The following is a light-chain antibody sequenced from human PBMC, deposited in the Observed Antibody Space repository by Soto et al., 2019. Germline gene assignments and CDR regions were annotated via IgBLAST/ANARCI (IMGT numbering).Light chain of an antibody. CDR2: DVY. Sequence: QSVLTQPASVSGSPGQSITSSAPGTSRKFGRYTYVSCTQQPPGKAPKLIIYDVYNRPSGVSNRFSGSKSGNMASLTISGLQAEDEAAYYCTSYTSTSTPYVFGGGTKLTVL. CDR1: SRKFGRYTY. CDR3: TSYTSTSTPYV. J-gene: IGLJ1*01. V-gene: IGLV2-14*01.